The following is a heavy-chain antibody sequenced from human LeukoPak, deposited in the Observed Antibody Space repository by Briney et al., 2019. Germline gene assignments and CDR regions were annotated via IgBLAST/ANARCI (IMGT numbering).Heavy chain of an antibody. CDR2: LKQDGSEK. J-gene: IGHJ6*02. V-gene: IGHV3-7*01. Sequence: GGSLRLSCAASGFTFSSYWMSWVRQAPGKGLEWVANLKQDGSEKYYVDSVKGRFTISRDNAKNSLYLQMNSLRAEDTAVYYCAREGYSSGWYYYYGMDVWGQGTTVTVSS. D-gene: IGHD6-19*01. CDR1: GFTFSSYW. CDR3: AREGYSSGWYYYYGMDV.